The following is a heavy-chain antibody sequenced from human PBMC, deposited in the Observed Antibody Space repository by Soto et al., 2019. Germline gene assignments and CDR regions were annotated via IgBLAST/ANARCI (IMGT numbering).Heavy chain of an antibody. Sequence: GGSLRLSCAASGFTFSNYAMSWVRQAPGKGLEWVATITGSGVDVYYTDSVKGRFTISRDNSKNTVYLQMNSLRAEDTAVYYCAKKSIITVYNWFDPWGQGTLVTVSS. CDR1: GFTFSNYA. D-gene: IGHD3-10*01. J-gene: IGHJ5*02. CDR3: AKKSIITVYNWFDP. CDR2: ITGSGVDV. V-gene: IGHV3-23*01.